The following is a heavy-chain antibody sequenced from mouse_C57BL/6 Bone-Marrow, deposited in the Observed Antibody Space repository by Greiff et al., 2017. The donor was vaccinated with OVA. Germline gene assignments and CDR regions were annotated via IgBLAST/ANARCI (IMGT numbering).Heavy chain of an antibody. CDR1: GYTFTDYN. CDR2: INPNNGGT. CDR3: ARESSLWYFDV. D-gene: IGHD1-1*01. J-gene: IGHJ1*03. Sequence: VQLQQPGAELVKPGASVKMSCKASGYTFTDYNMHWVKQSHGKSLEWIGYINPNNGGTSYNQKFKGKATLTVNKSSSTAYMELRSLTSEDSAVYYCARESSLWYFDVWGTGTTVTVSS. V-gene: IGHV1-22*01.